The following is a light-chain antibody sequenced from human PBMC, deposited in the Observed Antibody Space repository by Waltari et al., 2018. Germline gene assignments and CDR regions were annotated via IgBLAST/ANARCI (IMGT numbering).Light chain of an antibody. Sequence: DIQMTQSPSSLSASVGDRVTITCQASQDISNYLNWYQQTPGKAPKLLIYDASNLQTGVPSRFSGSGSGTDFTFTISSLQPEDIATYYCQQYDNFPLTFGGGTKVDIK. CDR3: QQYDNFPLT. V-gene: IGKV1-33*01. CDR1: QDISNY. CDR2: DAS. J-gene: IGKJ4*01.